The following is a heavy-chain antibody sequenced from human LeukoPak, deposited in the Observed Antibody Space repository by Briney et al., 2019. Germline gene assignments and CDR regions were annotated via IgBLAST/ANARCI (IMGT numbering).Heavy chain of an antibody. CDR1: GFTLSSYW. CDR3: ARAPDSSGYYYYFDY. Sequence: PGGSLRLSCAASGFTLSSYWMHWLRQAPGKGLVWVSRINSDGSSTRYADSVKGRFTISRDNAKNTLYLQMNSLRAEDTAVYYCARAPDSSGYYYYFDYWGQGALVTVSP. V-gene: IGHV3-74*01. CDR2: INSDGSST. D-gene: IGHD3-22*01. J-gene: IGHJ4*02.